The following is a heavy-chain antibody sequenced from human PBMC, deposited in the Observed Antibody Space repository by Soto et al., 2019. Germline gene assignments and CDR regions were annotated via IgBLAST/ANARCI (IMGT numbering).Heavy chain of an antibody. D-gene: IGHD3-10*01. Sequence: QVQLQESGPGLVKPSETLSLTCTVSGGSVSSYYWSWIRQPPGKGLEWIGYIYYSGSTNYNPSLKSRVTISIDTSKNQFSLKVSCVTAADTAVYYCARTSPMIRGGEFYYWGQGTLVTVSS. CDR1: GGSVSSYY. J-gene: IGHJ4*02. V-gene: IGHV4-59*02. CDR3: ARTSPMIRGGEFYY. CDR2: IYYSGST.